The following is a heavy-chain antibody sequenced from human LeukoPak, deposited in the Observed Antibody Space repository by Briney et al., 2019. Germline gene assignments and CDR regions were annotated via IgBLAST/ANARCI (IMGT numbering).Heavy chain of an antibody. V-gene: IGHV4-39*07. J-gene: IGHJ4*02. CDR2: GYYSGST. Sequence: PSETLSLTCTVSGGSISSSSYYWGWIRQPPGKGLEWIGSGYYSGSTNYSPSLKSRVTISLDTSKSQFSLKLSSVTAADTAVYYCARDVAYYRGYFDYWGQGTLVTVSS. CDR3: ARDVAYYRGYFDY. CDR1: GGSISSSSYY. D-gene: IGHD2-21*01.